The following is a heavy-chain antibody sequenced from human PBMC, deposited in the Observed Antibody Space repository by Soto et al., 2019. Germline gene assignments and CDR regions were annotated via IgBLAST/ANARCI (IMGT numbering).Heavy chain of an antibody. CDR1: GFTFSFYD. J-gene: IGHJ4*02. CDR2: ISSSGGAT. Sequence: PGGSLRLSCSASGFTFSFYDMHWVRQAPGKGLEYVSAISSSGGATYYADAVKGRFTISRDNSKDTLFLQLNSLRDEDTAVSHCVKFFPVSTPLSSFDSWGRRSPVTVSS. D-gene: IGHD6-13*01. CDR3: VKFFPVSTPLSSFDS. V-gene: IGHV3-64D*08.